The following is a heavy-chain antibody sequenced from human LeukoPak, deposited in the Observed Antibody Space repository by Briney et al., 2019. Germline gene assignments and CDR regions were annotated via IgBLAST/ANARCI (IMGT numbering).Heavy chain of an antibody. CDR1: GFTFDDYA. CDR3: AKEGGYDGEFDY. D-gene: IGHD5-12*01. J-gene: IGHJ4*02. Sequence: GGSLRLSCAASGFTFDDYAMHWVRQAPGKGLEWVSLISGDGGSTYYADSVKGRLTISRDNSKNSLYLQMNSLRTEDTALYYCAKEGGYDGEFDYWGQGTLVTVSS. CDR2: ISGDGGST. V-gene: IGHV3-43*02.